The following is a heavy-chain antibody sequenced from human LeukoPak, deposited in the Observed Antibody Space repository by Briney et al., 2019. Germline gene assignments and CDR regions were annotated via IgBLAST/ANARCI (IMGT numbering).Heavy chain of an antibody. V-gene: IGHV3-9*01. D-gene: IGHD3-3*01. CDR1: GFTFDDYA. CDR3: ARANYDFWSGYYPGFIDY. CDR2: ISWNSGSI. J-gene: IGHJ4*02. Sequence: GRSLRLSCAASGFTFDDYAMLWVRQAPGRGLEWVSGISWNSGSIGYADSVKGRFTISRDNAKNSLYLQMNSLRAEDTALYYCARANYDFWSGYYPGFIDYWGQGTLVTVSS.